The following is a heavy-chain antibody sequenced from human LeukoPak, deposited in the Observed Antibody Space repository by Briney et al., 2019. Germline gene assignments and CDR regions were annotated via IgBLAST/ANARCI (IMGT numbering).Heavy chain of an antibody. CDR2: INSDGSST. CDR1: GFTFSSYW. J-gene: IGHJ4*02. CDR3: ARALLPVWGSYPQTGGYFDF. Sequence: GGSLRLSCAASGFTFSSYWMHWVRQAPGKGLVWVSRINSDGSSTSYADSVKGRFTISRDNSKNTLYLQMNSLRAEDTAVYYCARALLPVWGSYPQTGGYFDFWGQGTLVTVSS. D-gene: IGHD3-16*02. V-gene: IGHV3-74*01.